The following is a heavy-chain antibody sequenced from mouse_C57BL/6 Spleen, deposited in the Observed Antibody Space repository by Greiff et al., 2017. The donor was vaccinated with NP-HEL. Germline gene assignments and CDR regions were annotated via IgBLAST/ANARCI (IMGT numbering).Heavy chain of an antibody. V-gene: IGHV1-22*01. CDR1: GYTFTDYN. Sequence: VQLQQSGPELVKPGASVKMSCKASGYTFTDYNMHWVKQSHGKSLEWIGYINPNNGGTSYNQKFKGKATLTVNKSSSTAYMELRSLTSEDSAVYYCARVELTGRGYYFDYWGQGTTLTVSS. J-gene: IGHJ2*01. CDR3: ARVELTGRGYYFDY. D-gene: IGHD4-1*01. CDR2: INPNNGGT.